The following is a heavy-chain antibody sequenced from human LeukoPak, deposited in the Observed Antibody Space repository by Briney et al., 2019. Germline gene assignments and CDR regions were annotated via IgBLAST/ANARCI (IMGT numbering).Heavy chain of an antibody. J-gene: IGHJ5*02. Sequence: PSETLSLTCTVSGGSISSSSYYWGWIRQPPGKGLEWIGSIYYSGSTYYNPSLKSRVTISVDTSKNQFSLKLSSVTAADTAVYYCARHVTLIIVVVPAAGYWFDPWGQGTLVTVSS. D-gene: IGHD2-2*01. CDR3: ARHVTLIIVVVPAAGYWFDP. CDR1: GGSISSSSYY. V-gene: IGHV4-39*01. CDR2: IYYSGST.